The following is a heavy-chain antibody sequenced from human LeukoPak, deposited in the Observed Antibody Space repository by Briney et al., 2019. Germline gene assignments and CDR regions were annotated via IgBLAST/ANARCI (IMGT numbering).Heavy chain of an antibody. CDR2: ISYDGSNK. J-gene: IGHJ3*02. Sequence: PGGSLRLSCAASGFTFSSYAMHWVRQAPGKGLEWVAVISYDGSNKYYADSVKGRFTISRDNAKNSLHLQMNSLTAEDTALYYCAREAGGFSPIVFDIWGQGTMVTVSS. CDR1: GFTFSSYA. CDR3: AREAGGFSPIVFDI. D-gene: IGHD3-16*01. V-gene: IGHV3-30-3*01.